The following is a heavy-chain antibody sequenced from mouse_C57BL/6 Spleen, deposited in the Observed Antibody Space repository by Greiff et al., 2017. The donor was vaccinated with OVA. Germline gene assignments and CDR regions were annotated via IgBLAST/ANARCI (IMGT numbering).Heavy chain of an antibody. V-gene: IGHV1-80*01. D-gene: IGHD1-1*01. J-gene: IGHJ2*01. CDR2: IYPGDGDT. Sequence: VQLQQSGAELVKPGASVKISCTASGYAFSSYWMNWVKQRPGKGLEWIGQIYPGDGDTNYNGTFKGQATLTADKSSSPAYLQLSSLSSEDSAVYFCAREYYGSSPDYWGQGTTLTVSS. CDR3: AREYYGSSPDY. CDR1: GYAFSSYW.